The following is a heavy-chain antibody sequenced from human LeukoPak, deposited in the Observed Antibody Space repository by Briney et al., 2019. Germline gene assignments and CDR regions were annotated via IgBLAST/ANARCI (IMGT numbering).Heavy chain of an antibody. CDR1: GYTFSSYG. Sequence: ASLKVSSTASGYTFSSYGISWVRQAPGQGLEWMGWISAYNINTKYAQNLQGRVTVATDTSTTTAYMELRSLTSDDTAVYYCARDTCSGGSCYPGGWFDPWGQGTLVTVSS. CDR3: ARDTCSGGSCYPGGWFDP. J-gene: IGHJ5*02. D-gene: IGHD2-15*01. CDR2: ISAYNINT. V-gene: IGHV1-18*01.